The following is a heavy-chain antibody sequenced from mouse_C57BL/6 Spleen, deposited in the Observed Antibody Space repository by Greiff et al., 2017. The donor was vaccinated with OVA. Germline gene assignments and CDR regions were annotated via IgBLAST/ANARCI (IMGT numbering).Heavy chain of an antibody. CDR2: ISYDGSN. D-gene: IGHD1-1*01. V-gene: IGHV3-6*01. CDR3: ARDYYGSSPDY. Sequence: DVQLQESGPGLVKPSQSLSLTCSVTGYSITSGYYWNWIRQFPGNKLEWMGYISYDGSNNYNPSLKNRISITRDTSKNQFFLKLNSVTTEDTATYYCARDYYGSSPDYWGQGTTLTVSS. CDR1: GYSITSGYY. J-gene: IGHJ2*01.